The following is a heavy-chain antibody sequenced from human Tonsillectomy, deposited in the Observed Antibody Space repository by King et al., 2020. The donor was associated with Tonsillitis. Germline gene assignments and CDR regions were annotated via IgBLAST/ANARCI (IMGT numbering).Heavy chain of an antibody. J-gene: IGHJ6*03. D-gene: IGHD1-7*01. CDR1: GGSISSYY. Sequence: VQLQESGPGLVKPSETLSLTCTVSGGSISSYYWCWFRPPPGRGLEWFGYIYYSVSTNYNPSLKSRSTISVDTSKNQFSLKLSSVTAADTAVYYCAREATGTTGYYMDVWGKGTTVTVSS. CDR3: AREATGTTGYYMDV. V-gene: IGHV4-59*01. CDR2: IYYSVST.